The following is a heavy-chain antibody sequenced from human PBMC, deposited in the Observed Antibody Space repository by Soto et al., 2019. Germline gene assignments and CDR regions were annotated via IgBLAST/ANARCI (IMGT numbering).Heavy chain of an antibody. J-gene: IGHJ3*02. CDR3: AKDGSGSYYFDAFDI. Sequence: GGSLRLSCAASGFTFSSYGMHWVRQAPGKGLEWVAVISYDGSNKYYADSVKGRFTISRDNSKNTLYLQMNSLRAEDTAVYYCAKDGSGSYYFDAFDIWGQGTMVTVSS. CDR1: GFTFSSYG. V-gene: IGHV3-30*18. D-gene: IGHD3-10*01. CDR2: ISYDGSNK.